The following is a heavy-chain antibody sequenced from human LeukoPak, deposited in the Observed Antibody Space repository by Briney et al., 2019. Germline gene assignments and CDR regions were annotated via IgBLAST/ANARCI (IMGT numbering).Heavy chain of an antibody. CDR2: TSGSGGNT. CDR1: GFTFSSYA. Sequence: PGGSLRLSCAASGFTFSSYAMSWVRQAPGKGLEWVSATSGSGGNTYNADSVKGRFTISRDNSKNTLYLQMSSLRAEDTAVYYCAKSPTNYYGSGSLGYWGQGTLVTVSS. V-gene: IGHV3-23*01. D-gene: IGHD3-10*01. CDR3: AKSPTNYYGSGSLGY. J-gene: IGHJ4*02.